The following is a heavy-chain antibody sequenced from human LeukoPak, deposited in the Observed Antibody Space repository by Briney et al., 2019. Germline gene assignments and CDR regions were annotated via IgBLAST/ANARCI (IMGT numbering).Heavy chain of an antibody. CDR2: IYPGDSDT. D-gene: IGHD1-26*01. Sequence: GESLKISCKGSGYSFTSYWIGWVRQMPGKGLEWMGIIYPGDSDTRYSPSFQGQVTISADKSISTAYLQWSSLKASDTAMYYCARDVGGYSGHLYFDCWGQGTLVTVSS. J-gene: IGHJ4*02. CDR1: GYSFTSYW. V-gene: IGHV5-51*01. CDR3: ARDVGGYSGHLYFDC.